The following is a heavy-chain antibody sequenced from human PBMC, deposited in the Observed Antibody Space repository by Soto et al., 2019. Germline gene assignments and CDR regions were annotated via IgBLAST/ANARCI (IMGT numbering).Heavy chain of an antibody. V-gene: IGHV2-5*02. CDR1: GFSLTTRGVG. CDR3: AHLLITYGGVIGYDAFDF. Sequence: QITLRESGPTLVAPTQTLSLTCSFSGFSLTTRGVGVAWIRQPTGKALEWLAVIYWDDDRSYSPSLKSRLSITKDTSNNQVVLTMPYVDPVATATYHCAHLLITYGGVIGYDAFDFWGRGTMVTFSS. D-gene: IGHD3-16*02. J-gene: IGHJ3*01. CDR2: IYWDDDR.